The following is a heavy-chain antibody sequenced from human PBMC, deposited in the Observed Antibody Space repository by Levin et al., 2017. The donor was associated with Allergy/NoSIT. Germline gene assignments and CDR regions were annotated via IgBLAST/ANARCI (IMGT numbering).Heavy chain of an antibody. Sequence: AASVKVSCTASGFTVSSNYMNWVRQAPGKGLEWVSSVYSGGNTYFAESVKGRFTISRDNSKNALYLQMDSLRADDTAVYYCARGEQGYCSGGSCYSTVWGQGTLVTVSS. D-gene: IGHD2-15*01. V-gene: IGHV3-53*01. CDR2: VYSGGNT. CDR3: ARGEQGYCSGGSCYSTV. CDR1: GFTVSSNY. J-gene: IGHJ4*02.